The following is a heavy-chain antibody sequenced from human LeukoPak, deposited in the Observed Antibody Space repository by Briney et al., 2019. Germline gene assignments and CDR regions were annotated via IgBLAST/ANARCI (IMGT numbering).Heavy chain of an antibody. D-gene: IGHD5-18*01. CDR2: IKQDGSEK. Sequence: PGGSLRLSCAASGFTFSSYWMNWVRQAPGKGLEWVANIKQDGSEKYYVDSVKGRFTISRDNAKNSLYLQMNSLRAEDTAVYYCARARDGYTYGSVYYYMDVWGKETTVTVSS. CDR1: GFTFSSYW. CDR3: ARARDGYTYGSVYYYMDV. V-gene: IGHV3-7*01. J-gene: IGHJ6*03.